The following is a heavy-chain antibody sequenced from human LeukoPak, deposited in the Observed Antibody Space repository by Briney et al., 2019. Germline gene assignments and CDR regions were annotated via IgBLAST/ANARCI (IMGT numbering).Heavy chain of an antibody. D-gene: IGHD4-17*01. V-gene: IGHV4-59*12. CDR1: GGSISSYY. Sequence: SETLSLTCTVSGGSISSYYWSWIRQPPGKGLEWIGYIYYSGSTNYNPSLMSRVTISVDTSKNQFSLKLSSVTAADTAVYYCARGDYLAFDIWGQGTMVTVSS. J-gene: IGHJ3*02. CDR3: ARGDYLAFDI. CDR2: IYYSGST.